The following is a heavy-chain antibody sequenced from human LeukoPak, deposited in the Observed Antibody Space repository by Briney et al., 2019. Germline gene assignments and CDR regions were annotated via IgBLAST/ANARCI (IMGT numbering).Heavy chain of an antibody. CDR2: MSGSGNMT. J-gene: IGHJ3*01. CDR3: ARADSSGSFLGDALDF. CDR1: GFTFSSYW. V-gene: IGHV3-23*01. Sequence: GGSLRLSCAASGFTFSSYWMSWVRQAPGKGLEWVSAMSGSGNMTYYADSVKGRFTISRDNSKNMVYLQLNSLRVDDTAVYYCARADSSGSFLGDALDFWGQGTLVIVSS. D-gene: IGHD3-22*01.